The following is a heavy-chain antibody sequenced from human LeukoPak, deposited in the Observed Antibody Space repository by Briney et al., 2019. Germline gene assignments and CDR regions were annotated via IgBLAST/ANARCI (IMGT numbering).Heavy chain of an antibody. Sequence: ASVKVSCKASGYIFTNYAIHWVRQAPGQRLEWMGWINAGNGNTKYSQKFQGRVSITRDTSVNTVYMELSSLRSEDTAVYYCAREGHASGNYFNGWFDPWGQGTLVTVSS. V-gene: IGHV1-3*01. CDR2: INAGNGNT. J-gene: IGHJ5*02. CDR1: GYIFTNYA. D-gene: IGHD3-10*01. CDR3: AREGHASGNYFNGWFDP.